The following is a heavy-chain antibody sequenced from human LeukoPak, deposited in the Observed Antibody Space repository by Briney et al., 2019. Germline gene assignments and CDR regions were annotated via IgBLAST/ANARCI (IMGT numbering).Heavy chain of an antibody. J-gene: IGHJ4*02. D-gene: IGHD5-18*01. CDR2: IYYSGST. V-gene: IGHV4-39*01. CDR1: GGSISSSSYY. CDR3: ARKAYSYGYALDS. Sequence: SETLSLTCTVSGGSISSSSYYWGWIRQPPGKGLEWIGSIYYSGSTYYNPSLKSRVTISVDTSKNQFSLKLNSVTAADAAVYYCARKAYSYGYALDSWGQGTLVTVSS.